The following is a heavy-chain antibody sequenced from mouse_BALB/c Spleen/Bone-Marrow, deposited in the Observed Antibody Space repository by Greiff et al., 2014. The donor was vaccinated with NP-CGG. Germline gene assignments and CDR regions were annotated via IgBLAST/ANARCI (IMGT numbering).Heavy chain of an antibody. CDR1: GFTFSSFG. D-gene: IGHD2-1*01. CDR3: ARGGNYSWFAY. Sequence: EVQLQQSGMGLFASERTRKLSCAASGFTFSSFGMHWVRQAPEKGLEWVAYISSGSSTIYYADTVKGRFTISRDNPKNTLFLKMTSRRSEDTAMYYCARGGNYSWFAYWGQGTLVTVSS. V-gene: IGHV5-17*02. CDR2: ISSGSSTI. J-gene: IGHJ3*01.